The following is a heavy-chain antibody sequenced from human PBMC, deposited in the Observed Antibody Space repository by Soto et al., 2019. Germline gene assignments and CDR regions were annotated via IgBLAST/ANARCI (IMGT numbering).Heavy chain of an antibody. CDR1: GFTFSSYG. D-gene: IGHD3-22*01. CDR3: ARVRIPDYYDSSGYYGWFDP. CDR2: IWYDGSNK. Sequence: GGSLRLSCAASGFTFSSYGMHWVRQAPGKGLEWVAVIWYDGSNKYYADSVKGRFTISRDNSKNTLYLQMNSLRAEDTAVYYCARVRIPDYYDSSGYYGWFDPWGQGTLVTVSS. V-gene: IGHV3-33*01. J-gene: IGHJ5*02.